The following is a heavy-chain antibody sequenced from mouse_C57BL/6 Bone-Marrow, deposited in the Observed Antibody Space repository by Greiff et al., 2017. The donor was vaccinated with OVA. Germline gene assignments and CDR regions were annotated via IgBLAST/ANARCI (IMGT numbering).Heavy chain of an antibody. CDR2: INPYNGGT. V-gene: IGHV1-19*01. D-gene: IGHD1-1*01. J-gene: IGHJ4*01. Sequence: VQLQQSGPVLVKPGASVKMSCKASGYTFTDYYMNWVKQSHGKSLEWIGVINPYNGGTSYNQKFKGKATLTADKSSSTAYMELNSLTSEDSAVYYCARNPFLLPPYAMDYWGQGTSVTVSS. CDR1: GYTFTDYY. CDR3: ARNPFLLPPYAMDY.